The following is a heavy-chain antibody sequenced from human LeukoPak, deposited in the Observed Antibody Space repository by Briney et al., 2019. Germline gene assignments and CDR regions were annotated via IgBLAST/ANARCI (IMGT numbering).Heavy chain of an antibody. J-gene: IGHJ4*02. D-gene: IGHD1-1*01. V-gene: IGHV1-46*01. Sequence: ASVKVSCKASRYTFTNYYIHWVRQAPGQGLEWMGIINPSGGTTSYTQKFQGRVTMTRDTSINTAHLEFYSLRSEDTTVYYCARGYSPTLRTTGNDYWGQGTLVTVSS. CDR1: RYTFTNYY. CDR3: ARGYSPTLRTTGNDY. CDR2: INPSGGTT.